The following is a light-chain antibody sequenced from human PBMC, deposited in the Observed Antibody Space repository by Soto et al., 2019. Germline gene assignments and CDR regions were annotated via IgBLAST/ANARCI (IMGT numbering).Light chain of an antibody. CDR1: NSDVGGYNY. CDR2: GVS. V-gene: IGLV2-11*01. CDR3: CSYVDTDTWV. Sequence: QSALTQPRSVSGSPGQSVTISCTGTNSDVGGYNYVSWYQQYPGKAPKLMISGVSERPSGVPDRFSGSKSGNTASLTISGLQAEDEAVYYCCSYVDTDTWVFGGGTKVTVL. J-gene: IGLJ3*02.